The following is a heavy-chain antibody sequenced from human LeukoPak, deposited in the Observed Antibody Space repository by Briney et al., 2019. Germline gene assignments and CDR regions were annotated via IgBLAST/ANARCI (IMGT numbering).Heavy chain of an antibody. CDR2: INPHSGGT. Sequence: ASVKVSCKASGYTITGYSMHWVRQASGQGLEWMGWINPHSGGTNYAQRFQGRVTMTRDTSISTAYMELSSLRSEDTAVYYCAAQVTGEDYWGQGTLVTVSS. CDR1: GYTITGYS. J-gene: IGHJ4*02. CDR3: AAQVTGEDY. V-gene: IGHV1-2*02. D-gene: IGHD5-18*01.